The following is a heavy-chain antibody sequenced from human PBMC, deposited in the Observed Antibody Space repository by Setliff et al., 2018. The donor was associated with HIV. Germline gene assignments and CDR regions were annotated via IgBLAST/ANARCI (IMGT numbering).Heavy chain of an antibody. CDR3: ASIYTAGTELLTDY. J-gene: IGHJ4*01. Sequence: PGGSLRLSCAASGFTFSSYAMSWVRQAPGKGLEWVSAISGSGGSTYYADSMEGRFTISRDNSKNTLYLQLSGLRAEDTAVYYCASIYTAGTELLTDYWGQGTLVTVSS. CDR2: ISGSGGST. V-gene: IGHV3-23*01. D-gene: IGHD6-19*01. CDR1: GFTFSSYA.